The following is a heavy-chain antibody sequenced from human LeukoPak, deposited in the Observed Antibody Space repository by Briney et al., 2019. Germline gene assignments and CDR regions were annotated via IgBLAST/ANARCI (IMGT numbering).Heavy chain of an antibody. CDR2: TNSGGTST. J-gene: IGHJ4*02. CDR3: AKQSYARSLGE. Sequence: GGSLRLSCAASGFTFSTYGMQWVRQVPGKGLEWISTTNSGGTSTYYAESVKGRFTISRDNSKNTLYLQMSSLRVEDTAVYYCAKQSYARSLGEGGPGTLVSVSS. CDR1: GFTFSTYG. V-gene: IGHV3-23*01. D-gene: IGHD2-8*01.